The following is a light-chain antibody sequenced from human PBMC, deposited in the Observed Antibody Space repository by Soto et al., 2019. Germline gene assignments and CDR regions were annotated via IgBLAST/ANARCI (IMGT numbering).Light chain of an antibody. CDR1: SSDVGGSNF. V-gene: IGLV2-14*03. J-gene: IGLJ1*01. CDR2: DVA. Sequence: QSALTQPASVSDSPGQSVTISCTGTSSDVGGSNFVSWYQQHPGKPPKLIIYDVANRPSGVSNRFSGSKSGSTASLIISRLQTEDEADYYCVSYTSSTTYVFGTG. CDR3: VSYTSSTTYV.